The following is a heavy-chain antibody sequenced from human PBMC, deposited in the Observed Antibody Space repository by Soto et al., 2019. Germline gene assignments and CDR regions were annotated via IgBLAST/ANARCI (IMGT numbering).Heavy chain of an antibody. CDR3: ARDRSRGWFDP. CDR2: IRTGGDT. V-gene: IGHV3-13*01. CDR1: GFTFSSYD. J-gene: IGHJ5*02. Sequence: GGSLRLSCAASGFTFSSYDMHWVRQVTGKGLEWVSAIRTGGDTYYPGSVKGRFTISRENAKNSLYLQMNSLRIEDTAVYYCARDRSRGWFDPWGQGTLVTVSS.